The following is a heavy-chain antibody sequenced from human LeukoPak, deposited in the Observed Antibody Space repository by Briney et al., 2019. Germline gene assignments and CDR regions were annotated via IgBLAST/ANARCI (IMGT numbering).Heavy chain of an antibody. CDR2: ISYDGSNK. Sequence: GRSLRLSCAASGFSFSTYAMHWVRQAPGKGLEWVALISYDGSNKYYADSVKGRFTISRDNSKNTLYLQMNSLRAEDTAVYYCARSYYDYVWGSYRYAYYMDVWGKGTTVTISS. V-gene: IGHV3-30*04. D-gene: IGHD3-16*02. CDR3: ARSYYDYVWGSYRYAYYMDV. CDR1: GFSFSTYA. J-gene: IGHJ6*03.